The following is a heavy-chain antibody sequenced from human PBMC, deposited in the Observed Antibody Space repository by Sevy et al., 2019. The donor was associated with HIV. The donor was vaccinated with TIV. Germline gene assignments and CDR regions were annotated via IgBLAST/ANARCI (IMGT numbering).Heavy chain of an antibody. D-gene: IGHD5-18*01. J-gene: IGHJ6*02. CDR2: INPKNDVT. Sequence: ASVKVSCKASGYSFTDYYMHWVRQAPGQGLEWMAWINPKNDVTNYAQKFQGRVTMTRDTSTSTAYMELTRLRSDDTAVYYCARARRVTTVYYYYYGMDVWGQGTTVTVSS. CDR1: GYSFTDYY. V-gene: IGHV1-2*02. CDR3: ARARRVTTVYYYYYGMDV.